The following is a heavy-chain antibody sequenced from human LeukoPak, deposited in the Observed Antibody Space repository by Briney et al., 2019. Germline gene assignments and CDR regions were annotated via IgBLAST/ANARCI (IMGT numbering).Heavy chain of an antibody. Sequence: GGSLRLSCAASGLTFSSYSMNWVRQAPGKGLEWVSSISSSSSYIYYVDSVKSRFTISRDNAKNSLFLQMNSLRAEDTAMYYCARTGYDSSGYYSDYWGQGTLVTVSS. V-gene: IGHV3-21*01. CDR3: ARTGYDSSGYYSDY. D-gene: IGHD3-22*01. CDR2: ISSSSSYI. J-gene: IGHJ4*02. CDR1: GLTFSSYS.